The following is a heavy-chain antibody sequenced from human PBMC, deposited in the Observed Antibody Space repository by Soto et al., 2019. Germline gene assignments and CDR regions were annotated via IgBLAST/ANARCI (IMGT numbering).Heavy chain of an antibody. CDR1: GGTFSSYP. V-gene: IGHV1-69*01. Sequence: QVQLVQSGAEVKKPGSSVKVSCGASGGTFSSYPINWVRQAPGQGLEWMGGIIPFFGTSNYAQKFQGRVTITADESTSTAYMELSSLRSEDTAVYYCAMVGHLTTYVMAVWGQGTTVTVSS. CDR3: AMVGHLTTYVMAV. CDR2: IIPFFGTS. J-gene: IGHJ6*02. D-gene: IGHD1-26*01.